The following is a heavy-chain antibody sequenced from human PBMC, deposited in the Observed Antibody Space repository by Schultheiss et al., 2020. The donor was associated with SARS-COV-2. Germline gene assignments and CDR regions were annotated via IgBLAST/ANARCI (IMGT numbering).Heavy chain of an antibody. D-gene: IGHD3-3*01. V-gene: IGHV4-59*01. CDR3: ARGYYTLLNDY. J-gene: IGHJ4*02. Sequence: GSLRLSCTVSGGSISSYYWSWIRQPPGKGLEWIGYIYYSGSTNYNPSLKSRVTISVDTSKNQFSLKLSSVTAADTAVYYCARGYYTLLNDYWGQGILVTVSS. CDR2: IYYSGST. CDR1: GGSISSYY.